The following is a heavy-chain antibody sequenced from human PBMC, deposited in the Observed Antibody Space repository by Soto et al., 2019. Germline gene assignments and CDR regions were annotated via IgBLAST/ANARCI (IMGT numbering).Heavy chain of an antibody. J-gene: IGHJ4*02. CDR3: ANFYSGSYSTY. V-gene: IGHV3-74*01. D-gene: IGHD1-26*01. Sequence: EVQLVESGGGLVQPGGSLRLSCTASGFTLNYYWMHWVRQAPGKGLVWVSRINSDGSTTNYADSVKGRFTISRDNAQNTLYPEMNSLRAEDTAVYYCANFYSGSYSTYWGQGTLVTVSS. CDR1: GFTLNYYW. CDR2: INSDGSTT.